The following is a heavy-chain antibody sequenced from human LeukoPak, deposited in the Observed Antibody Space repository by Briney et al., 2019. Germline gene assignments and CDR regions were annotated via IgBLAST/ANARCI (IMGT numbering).Heavy chain of an antibody. J-gene: IGHJ4*02. Sequence: SETLSLTCTVSGGSISSGGYYWSWIRQHPVKGLEWIGNIYYSGGTYYNPSLKGRVTISVDTSKNQFSLRLSSVTAADTAVYHCARGPFVRSPLYFDYWGQGTLVTVSS. CDR2: IYYSGGT. CDR3: ARGPFVRSPLYFDY. V-gene: IGHV4-31*03. D-gene: IGHD3-3*01. CDR1: GGSISSGGYY.